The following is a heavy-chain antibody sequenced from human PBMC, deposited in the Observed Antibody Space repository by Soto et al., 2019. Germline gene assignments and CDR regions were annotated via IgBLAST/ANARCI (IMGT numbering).Heavy chain of an antibody. V-gene: IGHV3-15*07. CDR3: ARDTDHGDYVGDH. CDR1: GFTFTTAW. J-gene: IGHJ4*02. CDR2: IKSKTDGGTP. D-gene: IGHD4-17*01. Sequence: GGSLRLSCAASGFTFTTAWINWFRQAPGKGLEWVGRIKSKTDGGTPDYAAPVRGRFAISRDDSKSIAFLQMNSLKTEDTGVYYCARDTDHGDYVGDHWGQGTLVTVSS.